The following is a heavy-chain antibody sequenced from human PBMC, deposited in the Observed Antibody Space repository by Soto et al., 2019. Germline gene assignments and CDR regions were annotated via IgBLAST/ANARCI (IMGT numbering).Heavy chain of an antibody. D-gene: IGHD6-6*01. CDR3: ARGIAARFPCYFDY. Sequence: AGGSLRLSCAASGFTFSSYGMHWVRQAPGKGLEWVAVIWYDGSNKYYADSVKGRFTISRDNSKNTLYLQMNSLRAEDTAVYYCARGIAARFPCYFDYWGQGTLVTVSS. J-gene: IGHJ4*02. CDR1: GFTFSSYG. CDR2: IWYDGSNK. V-gene: IGHV3-33*01.